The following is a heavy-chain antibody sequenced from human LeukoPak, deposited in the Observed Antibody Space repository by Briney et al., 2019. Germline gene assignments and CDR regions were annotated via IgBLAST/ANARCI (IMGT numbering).Heavy chain of an antibody. CDR2: IYYIGST. D-gene: IGHD2-21*02. V-gene: IGHV4-59*12. CDR1: GGSITSYY. CDR3: AREWPCGGDCYYFDY. Sequence: SETLSLTCTVSGGSITSYYWSWIRQPPGKGLEWIGNIYYIGSTNYTPYLKSRVTISVDTSKSKFYMKLSTVTAADTAVYYCAREWPCGGDCYYFDYWGQGTLVTVSS. J-gene: IGHJ4*02.